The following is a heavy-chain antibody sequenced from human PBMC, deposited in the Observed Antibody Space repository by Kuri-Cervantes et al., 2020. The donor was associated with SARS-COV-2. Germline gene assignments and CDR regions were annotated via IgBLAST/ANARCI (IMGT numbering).Heavy chain of an antibody. CDR1: GGSFSGYY. Sequence: SQTLSLTCAVYGGSFSGYYWSWIRQPPGKGLEWIGEINHSGSTYYNPSLKSRVTISVDTSKNQFSLKLSSVTAADTAVYYCARDALFNDFWGGYYYYMDVWGKGTTVTVSS. V-gene: IGHV4-34*01. CDR2: INHSGST. D-gene: IGHD3-3*01. CDR3: ARDALFNDFWGGYYYYMDV. J-gene: IGHJ6*03.